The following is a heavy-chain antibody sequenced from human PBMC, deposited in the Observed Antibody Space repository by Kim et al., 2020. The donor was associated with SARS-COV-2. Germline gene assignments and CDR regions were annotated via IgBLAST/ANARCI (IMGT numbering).Heavy chain of an antibody. Sequence: ASVKVSCKASGYTFTNFGISWVRQAAGQGLEWMGWISGYNGNKIYAQKFQGRLTVATDTSTNTVYMELRSLRSDDTAVYYCAREDQIAVAGTIDYWGQGTLVTVSS. CDR1: GYTFTNFG. J-gene: IGHJ4*02. CDR2: ISGYNGNK. V-gene: IGHV1-18*01. CDR3: AREDQIAVAGTIDY. D-gene: IGHD6-19*01.